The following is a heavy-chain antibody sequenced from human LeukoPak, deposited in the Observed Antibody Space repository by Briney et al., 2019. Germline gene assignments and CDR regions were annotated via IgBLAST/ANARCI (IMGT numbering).Heavy chain of an antibody. Sequence: ASVKVSCKASGYTFTSYGISWVRQAPGQGLEWMGWISAYNGNTNYAQKLQGRVTMTTDTSTSTAYMELRSLRSDDTAVYYCARVAPTGGPWELFSFDYWGQGTLVTVSS. CDR2: ISAYNGNT. J-gene: IGHJ4*02. CDR3: ARVAPTGGPWELFSFDY. V-gene: IGHV1-18*01. D-gene: IGHD1-26*01. CDR1: GYTFTSYG.